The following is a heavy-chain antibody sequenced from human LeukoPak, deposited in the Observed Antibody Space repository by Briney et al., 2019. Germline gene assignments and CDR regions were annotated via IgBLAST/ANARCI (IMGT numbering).Heavy chain of an antibody. CDR3: ARGVVVPAAIPFTYFDY. J-gene: IGHJ4*02. CDR1: GGSFNGYY. D-gene: IGHD2-2*02. CDR2: IYTSGST. V-gene: IGHV4-59*10. Sequence: SETLSLTCAVYGGSFNGYYWSWIRQPAGKGLEWIGRIYTSGSTNYNPSLKSRVTISVDTSKNQFSLKLSSVTAADTAVYYCARGVVVPAAIPFTYFDYWGQGTLVTVSS.